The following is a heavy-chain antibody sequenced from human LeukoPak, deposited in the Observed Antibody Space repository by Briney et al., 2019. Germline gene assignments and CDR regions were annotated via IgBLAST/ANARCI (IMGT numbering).Heavy chain of an antibody. V-gene: IGHV4-59*01. Sequence: SETLSLTCVVYGGSFSGYYWSWIRQPPGKGLEWIGYIYYSGSTNYNPSLKSRVTISVDTSKNQFSLKLSSVTAADTAVYYCARGSGYPLVFDIWGQGTMVTVSS. CDR2: IYYSGST. CDR1: GGSFSGYY. CDR3: ARGSGYPLVFDI. D-gene: IGHD3-22*01. J-gene: IGHJ3*02.